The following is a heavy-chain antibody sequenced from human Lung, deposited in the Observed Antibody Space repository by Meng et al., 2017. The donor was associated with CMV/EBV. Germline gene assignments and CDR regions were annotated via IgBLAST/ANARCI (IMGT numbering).Heavy chain of an antibody. Sequence: SSVKVPCKASGGTFSNYAVSWVRQAPGEGLEWMGGIIPLYATANYAQRFQGRVTITTDESTSTAYMEVSSLRSEDTAVYYCARASYYGSGSYYHFDSWGQGTPVTVSS. CDR2: IIPLYATA. V-gene: IGHV1-69*05. CDR3: ARASYYGSGSYYHFDS. J-gene: IGHJ4*02. CDR1: GGTFSNYA. D-gene: IGHD3-10*01.